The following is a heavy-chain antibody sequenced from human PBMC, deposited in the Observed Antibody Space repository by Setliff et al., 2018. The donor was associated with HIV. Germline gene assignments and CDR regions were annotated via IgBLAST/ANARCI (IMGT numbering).Heavy chain of an antibody. CDR3: ARESGYTGGWGYGATYNYYMDV. CDR2: INPNSGGT. V-gene: IGHV1-2*02. J-gene: IGHJ6*03. Sequence: ASVKVSCKASGYTFTNYYMHWVRQAPGQGLEWMGWINPNSGGTNYAQKFQGRVTMTRDTSISTAYMELSRLRSDDTAVYYCARESGYTGGWGYGATYNYYMDVWGKGTTVTVSS. D-gene: IGHD6-19*01. CDR1: GYTFTNYY.